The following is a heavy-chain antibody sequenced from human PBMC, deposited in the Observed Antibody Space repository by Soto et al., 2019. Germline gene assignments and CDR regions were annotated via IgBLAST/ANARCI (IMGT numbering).Heavy chain of an antibody. CDR1: GFTFSSYG. Sequence: SGGSLRLSCAASGFTFSSYGMHWVRQAPGKGLEWVAVISYDGSNKYYADSVKGRFTISRDNSKNTLYLQMNSLRAEDTAVYYCAKGEWELWGAFDYWGQGTLVTVSS. CDR3: AKGEWELWGAFDY. CDR2: ISYDGSNK. J-gene: IGHJ4*02. V-gene: IGHV3-30*18. D-gene: IGHD1-26*01.